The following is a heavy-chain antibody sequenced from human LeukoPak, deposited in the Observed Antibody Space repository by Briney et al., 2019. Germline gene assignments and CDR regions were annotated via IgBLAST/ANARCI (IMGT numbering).Heavy chain of an antibody. CDR3: ARDYGSGSYYFDY. CDR2: INPSGGGT. D-gene: IGHD3-10*01. V-gene: IGHV1-46*01. Sequence: GASVKVSCKASGYTFTSYYMHWVRQAPGQGLEWMGIINPSGGGTSYAQEFQGRVTMTRDTSTSTVYMELSSLGSEDTAVYYCARDYGSGSYYFDYWGQGTLVTVSS. CDR1: GYTFTSYY. J-gene: IGHJ4*02.